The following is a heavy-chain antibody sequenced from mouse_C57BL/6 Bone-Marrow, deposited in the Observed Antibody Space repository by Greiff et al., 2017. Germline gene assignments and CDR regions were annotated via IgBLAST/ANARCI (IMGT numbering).Heavy chain of an antibody. CDR3: ARWGEYCSSPAWFAY. CDR2: IYPGDGDT. CDR1: GYAFSSYW. Sequence: QVHVKQSGAELVKPGASVKISCKASGYAFSSYWMNWVKQRPGKGLEWIGQIYPGDGDTNYNGKFKGKATLTADKSSSTAYMQLSSLTSEDSAVYFCARWGEYCSSPAWFAYWGQGTLVTVSA. V-gene: IGHV1-80*01. D-gene: IGHD1-1*01. J-gene: IGHJ3*01.